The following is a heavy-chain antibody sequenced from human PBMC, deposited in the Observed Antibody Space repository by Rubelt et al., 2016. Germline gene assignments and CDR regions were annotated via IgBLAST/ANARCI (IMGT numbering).Heavy chain of an antibody. D-gene: IGHD3-3*01. CDR2: IKSKTDGGAS. J-gene: IGHJ4*02. CDR3: TSLDFGY. CDR1: GFTFSNYA. Sequence: PGGSLRLSCAASGFTFSNYALSWVRQAPGKGLEWVGRIKSKTDGGASDYAAPVKGRFTISRDDSKSTLYLQMNSLRNEDTAVYYCTSLDFGYWGQGTQVAVSS. V-gene: IGHV3-15*01.